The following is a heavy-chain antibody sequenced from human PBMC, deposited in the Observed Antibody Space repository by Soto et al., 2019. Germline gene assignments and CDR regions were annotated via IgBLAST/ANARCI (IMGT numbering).Heavy chain of an antibody. CDR1: RFSFSSYA. J-gene: IGHJ4*02. CDR2: ISYDGSNK. CDR3: AREVEGLDY. Sequence: PGGSLRLSCAASRFSFSSYAMHWVRQAPGKGLEWVAVISYDGSNKYYADSVKGRFTISRDNSKNTVYLQMNSLRAEDTAVYYCAREVEGLDYWGQGTLVTVSS. V-gene: IGHV3-30-3*01.